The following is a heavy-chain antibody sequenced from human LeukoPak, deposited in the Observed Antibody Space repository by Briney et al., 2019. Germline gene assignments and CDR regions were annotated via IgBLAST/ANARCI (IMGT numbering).Heavy chain of an antibody. CDR2: IYTSGST. CDR1: GGSISSYY. V-gene: IGHV4-4*07. J-gene: IGHJ4*02. Sequence: SETLSLTCTVSGGSISSYYWSWIRQPAGKGLEWIGRIYTSGSTNYNPSLKSRVTMSVDTSKNQFSLKLSSVTAADTAVYYCARDFRTYFDFWSDDYIFDYWGQGTLVTVSS. D-gene: IGHD3/OR15-3a*01. CDR3: ARDFRTYFDFWSDDYIFDY.